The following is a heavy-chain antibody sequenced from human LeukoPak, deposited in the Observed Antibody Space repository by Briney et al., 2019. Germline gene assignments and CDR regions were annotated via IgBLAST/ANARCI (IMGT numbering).Heavy chain of an antibody. CDR2: ISTIGST. CDR1: SGSISSSNYY. V-gene: IGHV4-61*02. J-gene: IGHJ6*03. CDR3: ARDGCGGSCFHYYYYYMDV. D-gene: IGHD2-15*01. Sequence: SETLSLTCTVSSGSISSSNYYWSWIRQPAGKGLEWIGRISTIGSTNYNPSLNSRVTISIDTSKNQFSLKLSSVTAADTAVYYCARDGCGGSCFHYYYYYMDVWGKETTVIISS.